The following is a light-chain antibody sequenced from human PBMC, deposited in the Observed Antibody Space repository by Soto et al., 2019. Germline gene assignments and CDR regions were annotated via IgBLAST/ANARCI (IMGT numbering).Light chain of an antibody. J-gene: IGKJ4*01. CDR3: QQRSNWPPLT. Sequence: IVLTQSAAALSVSPGERATLSCRASQSVSSNLAWHQQRPGQAPRLLIYGASTRATGIPARFSGSGPGTDFTLTISSLEPEDFAVYYCQQRSNWPPLTFGGGTKVDIK. V-gene: IGKV3D-11*02. CDR1: QSVSSN. CDR2: GAS.